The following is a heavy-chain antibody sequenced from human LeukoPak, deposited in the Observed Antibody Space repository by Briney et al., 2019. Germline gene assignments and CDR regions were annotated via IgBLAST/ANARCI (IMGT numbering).Heavy chain of an antibody. CDR1: GYTFTSYG. CDR3: AGDRGFGELEL. V-gene: IGHV1-69*13. CDR2: IIPIFGTA. J-gene: IGHJ4*02. D-gene: IGHD3-10*01. Sequence: SVKVSCKASGYTFTSYGISWVRQAPGQGLEWMGGIIPIFGTANYAQKFQGRVTITADESTSTAYMELSSLRSEDMAVYYCAGDRGFGELELWGQGTLVTVSS.